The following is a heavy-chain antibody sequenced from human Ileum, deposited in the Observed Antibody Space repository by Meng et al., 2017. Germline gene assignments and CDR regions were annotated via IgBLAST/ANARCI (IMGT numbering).Heavy chain of an antibody. Sequence: EVHLVESGGNLVQPGGFLRLSCAASGFTVSYNYMNWVRQAPGKGLEWVSVISSGGSASYADSVKGRFTISRDISKNTLYLQMNSLRAEDTAVYYCARGLEYYDSRGHLGRYFDSWGQGTLVTVSS. CDR2: ISSGGSA. V-gene: IGHV3-66*01. D-gene: IGHD3-22*01. CDR3: ARGLEYYDSRGHLGRYFDS. J-gene: IGHJ4*02. CDR1: GFTVSYNY.